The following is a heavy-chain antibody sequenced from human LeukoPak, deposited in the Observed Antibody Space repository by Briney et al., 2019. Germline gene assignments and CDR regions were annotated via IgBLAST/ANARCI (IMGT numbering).Heavy chain of an antibody. V-gene: IGHV5-51*01. CDR1: GYSFNNFW. Sequence: GESLQVSCEGFGYSFNNFWIAWVRRMPGKGPEWMGIIYPEDSETRYSPSFQGRVTISADNSINTAFLQWSSLEASDTTIYFCARSLVVAPAKFDYWGQGTLVTVSS. D-gene: IGHD2-2*01. CDR3: ARSLVVAPAKFDY. J-gene: IGHJ4*02. CDR2: IYPEDSET.